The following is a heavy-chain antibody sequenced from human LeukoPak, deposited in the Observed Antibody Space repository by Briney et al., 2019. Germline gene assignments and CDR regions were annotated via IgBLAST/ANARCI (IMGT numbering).Heavy chain of an antibody. D-gene: IGHD5-24*01. CDR3: ARRPVEMAAIREDNWLDP. Sequence: SETLSLTCTVSGGSISSYYWNWIRQPPGKGLEWIGRIYYSGATNYNPSLKGRVTMSIDTSKNQFSLKLSSVTAADTAVYYCARRPVEMAAIREDNWLDPWGQGTLVTVSS. V-gene: IGHV4-59*08. CDR1: GGSISSYY. CDR2: IYYSGAT. J-gene: IGHJ5*02.